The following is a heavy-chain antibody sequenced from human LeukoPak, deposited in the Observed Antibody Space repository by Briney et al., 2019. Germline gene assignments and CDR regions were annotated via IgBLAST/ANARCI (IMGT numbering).Heavy chain of an antibody. D-gene: IGHD3-3*01. Sequence: PGGSLRLSCAASGFTFSSYAMSWVRQAPGKGLEWVSAISGSGGSTYYADPVKGRFTISRDNSKNTLYLQMNSLRAEDTAVYYCAKGFTYYDFWSGYGMDVWGQGTTVTVSS. CDR1: GFTFSSYA. J-gene: IGHJ6*02. CDR2: ISGSGGST. CDR3: AKGFTYYDFWSGYGMDV. V-gene: IGHV3-23*01.